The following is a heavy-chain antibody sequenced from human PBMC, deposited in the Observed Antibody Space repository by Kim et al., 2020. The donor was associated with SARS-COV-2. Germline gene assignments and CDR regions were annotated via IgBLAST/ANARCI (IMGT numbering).Heavy chain of an antibody. D-gene: IGHD3-3*01. CDR3: AKVAGVSGVVRSITIFGVVAYYYGMDV. Sequence: GGSLRLSCAASGFTFSSYAMSWVRQAPGKGLEWVSAISGSGGSTYYADSVKGRFTISRDNSKNTLYLQMNSLRAEDTAVYYCAKVAGVSGVVRSITIFGVVAYYYGMDVWGQGTTVTVSS. V-gene: IGHV3-23*01. J-gene: IGHJ6*02. CDR1: GFTFSSYA. CDR2: ISGSGGST.